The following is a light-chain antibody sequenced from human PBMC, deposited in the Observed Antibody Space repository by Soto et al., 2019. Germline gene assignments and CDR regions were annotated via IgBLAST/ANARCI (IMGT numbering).Light chain of an antibody. J-gene: IGKJ2*01. Sequence: EIVMTQSPATLSVSPGERATLSCRASQSISTDLAWYQQKPGQPPRLLIYSASTRATGVPARFTGSGSGSQFTIHISGLQSDDVAVNYGHQGHNWPFTFGQGTRLE. CDR2: SAS. CDR3: HQGHNWPFT. CDR1: QSISTD. V-gene: IGKV3-15*01.